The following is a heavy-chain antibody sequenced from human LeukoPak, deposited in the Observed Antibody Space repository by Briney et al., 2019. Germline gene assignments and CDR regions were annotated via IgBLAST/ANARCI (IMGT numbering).Heavy chain of an antibody. CDR2: INHSGST. CDR1: GGSFSGYY. Sequence: SETLSLTCAVYGGSFSGYYWSWIRQPPGKGPEWIGEINHSGSTNYNPSLKSRVTISVDTSKNQFSLKLSSVTAADTAVYYCARASGFGNNFDYWGQGTLVTVSS. CDR3: ARASGFGNNFDY. J-gene: IGHJ4*02. D-gene: IGHD3-3*01. V-gene: IGHV4-34*01.